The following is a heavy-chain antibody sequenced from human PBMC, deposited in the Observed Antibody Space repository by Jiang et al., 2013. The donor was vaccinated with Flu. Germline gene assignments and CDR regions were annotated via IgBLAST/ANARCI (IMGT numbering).Heavy chain of an antibody. Sequence: QTLSLTCAISGDSVSSNDPAWNWIRQSPSRGLEWLGRTYYRSKWYNDYAVSVKSRININPDTSKNQFSLQLNSVTPEDTAVYYCARQMGAFDIWGQGTMVTVSS. CDR1: GDSVSSNDPA. D-gene: IGHD2-8*01. V-gene: IGHV6-1*01. J-gene: IGHJ3*02. CDR3: ARQMGAFDI. CDR2: TYYRSKWYN.